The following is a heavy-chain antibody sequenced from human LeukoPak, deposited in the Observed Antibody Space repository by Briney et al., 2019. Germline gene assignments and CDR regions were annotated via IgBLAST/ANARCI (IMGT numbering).Heavy chain of an antibody. J-gene: IGHJ5*02. Sequence: SQTLSLTCAISGDSVLSNRAAWNWIRQSPSRGLEWLGRTFYRSKWYSDYAVSVKSRITINPDTSKNQSSLQLNSVTPEDTAVYYCARDLSGIFDPWGQGTLVTVSS. D-gene: IGHD3-10*01. CDR3: ARDLSGIFDP. CDR1: GDSVLSNRAA. V-gene: IGHV6-1*01. CDR2: TFYRSKWYS.